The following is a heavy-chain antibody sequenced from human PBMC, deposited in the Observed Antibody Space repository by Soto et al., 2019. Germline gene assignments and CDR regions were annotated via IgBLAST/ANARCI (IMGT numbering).Heavy chain of an antibody. CDR1: GFTFSSYA. CDR3: AKESTYCSGGSCYRDFDY. J-gene: IGHJ4*02. Sequence: GGSLRLSCAASGFTFSSYAMSWVRQAPGKGLEWVSAISGSGGSTYYADSVKGRFTISRDNSKNTLYLQMNSLRAEDTAVYYCAKESTYCSGGSCYRDFDYWGQGTLVTVSS. D-gene: IGHD2-15*01. V-gene: IGHV3-23*01. CDR2: ISGSGGST.